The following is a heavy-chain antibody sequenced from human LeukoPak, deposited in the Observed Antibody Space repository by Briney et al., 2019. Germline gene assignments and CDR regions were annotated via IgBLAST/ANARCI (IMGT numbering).Heavy chain of an antibody. CDR3: ARLVVVPADNFDY. V-gene: IGHV4-38-2*02. D-gene: IGHD2-2*01. CDR2: FFLKGST. CDR1: GYSITSAYY. J-gene: IGHJ4*02. Sequence: PSETLSLTCTVSGYSITSAYYWGWIRQPPGKGLEWIGSFFLKGSTYYNPSLKSRVTISVDTSKNQFSLTLSSVTAADTAVYYCARLVVVPADNFDYWGQGTLVTVSS.